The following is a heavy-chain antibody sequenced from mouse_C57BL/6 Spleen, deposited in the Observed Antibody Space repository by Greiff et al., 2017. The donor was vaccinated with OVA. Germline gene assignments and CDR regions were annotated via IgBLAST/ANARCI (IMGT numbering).Heavy chain of an antibody. CDR3: TRWGYVDD. D-gene: IGHD3-1*01. CDR1: GYSITSGYY. V-gene: IGHV3-6*01. CDR2: ISYDGSN. Sequence: EVQLVESGPGLVKPSQSLSLTCSVTGYSITSGYYRNLIRQFPGNKLEWMGYISYDGSNNYNHSLNNRISITRDTSKDQFFLKLKSVTTEDTATYNCTRWGYVDDWGQGTTLTVSS. J-gene: IGHJ2*01.